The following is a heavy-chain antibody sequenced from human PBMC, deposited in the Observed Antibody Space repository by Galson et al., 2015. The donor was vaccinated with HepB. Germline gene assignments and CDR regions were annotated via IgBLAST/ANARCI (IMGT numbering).Heavy chain of an antibody. J-gene: IGHJ4*02. CDR1: GFTFTSYA. CDR2: ISGDGTNP. V-gene: IGHV3-23*01. D-gene: IGHD4-23*01. CDR3: AKAGDGGWQLDYFDL. Sequence: SLRLYCAASGFTFTSYAMSWVRQAPGKGLEWVSAISGDGTNPYCADSMKGRFTISRDISKNMLYLQMNSLRVEDTAVYYCAKAGDGGWQLDYFDLWGQGTLVTVTS.